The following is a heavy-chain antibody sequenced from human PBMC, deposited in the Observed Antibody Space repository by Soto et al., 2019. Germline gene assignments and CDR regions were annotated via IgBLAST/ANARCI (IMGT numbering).Heavy chain of an antibody. CDR1: GFVFSDYG. Sequence: GGSLRLSCAASGFVFSDYGMHWVRQAPGKGLEWVALITNDGNNEFYRESVKGRFSISRGRSTNTVDLLMNSLRPEDTGVYYCAKEGPGGGRHLHYGMDVWGQGHTVTVSS. D-gene: IGHD2-8*02. CDR2: ITNDGNNE. CDR3: AKEGPGGGRHLHYGMDV. J-gene: IGHJ6*02. V-gene: IGHV3-30*02.